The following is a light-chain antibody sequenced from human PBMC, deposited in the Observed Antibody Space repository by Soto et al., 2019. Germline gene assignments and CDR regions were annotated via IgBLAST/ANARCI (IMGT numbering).Light chain of an antibody. J-gene: IGLJ2*01. V-gene: IGLV1-40*01. CDR2: GNI. Sequence: QSALTQPPSVSGAPGQRVTISCTGSSSNIGAGYDVHWYQQLPGTAPKLLIYGNINRPSGVPDRFSGSKSGTSASLAITGLQAEDEADYYCQSYDSSLSGPRVFGGGTKLTVL. CDR1: SSNIGAGYD. CDR3: QSYDSSLSGPRV.